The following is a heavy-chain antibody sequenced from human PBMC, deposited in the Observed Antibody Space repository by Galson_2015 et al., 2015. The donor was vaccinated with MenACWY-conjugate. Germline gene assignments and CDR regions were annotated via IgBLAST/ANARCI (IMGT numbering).Heavy chain of an antibody. CDR1: GLIFSSYS. CDR3: VRGIGDYVDGSWDC. V-gene: IGHV3-21*01. J-gene: IGHJ4*02. D-gene: IGHD4-17*01. CDR2: IDSSGSDI. Sequence: SLRLSCAASGLIFSSYSMNWVRQAPGKGLEWVSSIDSSGSDIYYGDSVKGRFTISRDNAKNSVFLQMNSLRAEDTAVYYCVRGIGDYVDGSWDCWGQGTLVTVSS.